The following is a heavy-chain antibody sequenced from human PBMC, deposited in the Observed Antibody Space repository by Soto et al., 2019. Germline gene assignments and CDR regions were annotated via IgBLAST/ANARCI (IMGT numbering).Heavy chain of an antibody. Sequence: ASEKVSCKASGCTFTSYDIYWVRQAPGQGLEWMGWMNPNTGNSAYAQKFQGRVTVTSDTSINTVHMELNSLRSEDTAVYYCARRAETNGWNGFGADKYYFDFWGQGTLVTVSS. V-gene: IGHV1-8*01. CDR1: GCTFTSYD. CDR2: MNPNTGNS. D-gene: IGHD1-1*01. J-gene: IGHJ4*02. CDR3: ARRAETNGWNGFGADKYYFDF.